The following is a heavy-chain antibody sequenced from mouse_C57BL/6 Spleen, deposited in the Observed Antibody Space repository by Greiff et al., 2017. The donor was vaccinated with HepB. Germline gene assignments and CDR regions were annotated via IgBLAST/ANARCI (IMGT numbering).Heavy chain of an antibody. CDR3: AIYDDDVPFAY. D-gene: IGHD2-4*01. CDR1: GFNIKDYY. CDR2: IDPEDAET. J-gene: IGHJ3*01. Sequence: EVQLQQSGAELVKPGASVKLSCTASGFNIKDYYMHWVKQRTEQGLEWIGRIDPEDAETKYAPKFQGKATITADPSSNTAYLQLSSRTSEDTSFYYCAIYDDDVPFAYWGQGTLVTVSA. V-gene: IGHV14-2*01.